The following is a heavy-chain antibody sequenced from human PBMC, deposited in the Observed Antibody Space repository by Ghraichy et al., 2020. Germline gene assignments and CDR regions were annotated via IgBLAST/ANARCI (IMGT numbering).Heavy chain of an antibody. D-gene: IGHD3-22*01. J-gene: IGHJ2*01. Sequence: GGSLRLSCAASGFTVSSNYMSWVRQAPGKGLEWVSIIYTGGSTYYADSVKGRFTISRDNSKNTLYLQMNSLRAEDTAVYYCARGSRYYDSSGYSYWYFDLWGRGTLVTVSS. CDR1: GFTVSSNY. V-gene: IGHV3-53*01. CDR2: IYTGGST. CDR3: ARGSRYYDSSGYSYWYFDL.